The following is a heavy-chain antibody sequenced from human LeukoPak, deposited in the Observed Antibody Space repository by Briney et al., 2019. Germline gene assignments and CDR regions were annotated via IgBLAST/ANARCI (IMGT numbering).Heavy chain of an antibody. CDR1: GGSVRNYY. V-gene: IGHV4-59*02. CDR2: VYYTGSS. D-gene: IGHD6-19*01. CDR3: ARGAYASAWYAFDI. J-gene: IGHJ3*02. Sequence: SETLSLTCSVSGGSVRNYYWNWIRQPPGKGLEWIGYVYYTGSSNSDPSLKSRVTMFVDTSKNQLSLRLSSVSALDTAVYYCARGAYASAWYAFDIWGPGTGVSVTS.